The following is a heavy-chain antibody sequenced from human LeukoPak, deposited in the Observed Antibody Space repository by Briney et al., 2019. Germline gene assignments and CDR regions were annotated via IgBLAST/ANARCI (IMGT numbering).Heavy chain of an antibody. J-gene: IGHJ4*02. CDR1: GFTFSSYS. D-gene: IGHD5/OR15-5a*01. V-gene: IGHV3-21*01. CDR2: ISSSSSYI. Sequence: GGSLRLSCAASGFTFSSYSMNWVRQAPGKGLEWVSSISSSSSYIYYADSVKGRFTISRDNAKNSLYLQMNSLRAEDTAVYYRARDRYPLRFSYFDYWGQGTLVTVSS. CDR3: ARDRYPLRFSYFDY.